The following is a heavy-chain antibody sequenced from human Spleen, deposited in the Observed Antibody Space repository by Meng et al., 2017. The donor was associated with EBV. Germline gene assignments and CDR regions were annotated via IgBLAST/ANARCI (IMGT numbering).Heavy chain of an antibody. J-gene: IGHJ1*01. CDR2: IVPVFDSA. CDR1: VGTFSNYA. Sequence: QVGVVLSGADVKKPGSSVQVSCKASVGTFSNYAINCVRQASGQGLEWMGGIVPVFDSANYAQNFQDRVTITADESTSTTYMELSSLRSEDTAVYYCASIDSGDYGYFQHWGQGTLVTVSS. D-gene: IGHD4-17*01. V-gene: IGHV1-69*01. CDR3: ASIDSGDYGYFQH.